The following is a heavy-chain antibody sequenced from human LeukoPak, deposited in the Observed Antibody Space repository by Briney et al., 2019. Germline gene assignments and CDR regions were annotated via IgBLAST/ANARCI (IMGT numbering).Heavy chain of an antibody. V-gene: IGHV3-53*01. Sequence: GGSLRLSCAASGVTVSSNYMSWVRQAPGKGLEWVSVIYSGGSTYYADSVKGRFTISRDDSKNTLSLQMNSLRVEDTAVYYCARDLAWGAFDYWGQGTLVTVSS. CDR2: IYSGGST. CDR1: GVTVSSNY. J-gene: IGHJ4*02. CDR3: ARDLAWGAFDY. D-gene: IGHD7-27*01.